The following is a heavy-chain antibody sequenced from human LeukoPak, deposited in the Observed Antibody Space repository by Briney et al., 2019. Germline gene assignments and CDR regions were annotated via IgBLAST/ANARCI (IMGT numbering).Heavy chain of an antibody. V-gene: IGHV4-34*01. CDR2: INHSGST. CDR3: ARGYSSGWYNRPLDY. CDR1: GGSFSGYY. J-gene: IGHJ4*02. Sequence: SETLSLTCAVYGGSFSGYYWSWIRQPPGKGLEWIGEINHSGSTNYNPPLKSRVTISVDTSKNQFSLKLSSVTAADTAVYYCARGYSSGWYNRPLDYWGQGTLVTVSS. D-gene: IGHD6-19*01.